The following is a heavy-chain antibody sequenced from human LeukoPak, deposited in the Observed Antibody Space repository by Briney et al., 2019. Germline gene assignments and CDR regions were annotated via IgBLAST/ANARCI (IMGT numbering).Heavy chain of an antibody. CDR3: ARDGKYYDFWSGYYDYYYMDV. J-gene: IGHJ6*03. D-gene: IGHD3-3*01. CDR1: EFSVGSNY. Sequence: GGSLRLSCAASEFSVGSNYMTWVRQAPGKGLEWVSGINWNGGSTGYADSVKGRFTISRDNAKNSLYLQMNSLRAEDTALYYCARDGKYYDFWSGYYDYYYMDVWGKGTTVTVSS. V-gene: IGHV3-20*04. CDR2: INWNGGST.